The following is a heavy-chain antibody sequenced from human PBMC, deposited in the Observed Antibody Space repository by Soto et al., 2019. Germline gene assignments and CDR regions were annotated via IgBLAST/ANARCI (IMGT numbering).Heavy chain of an antibody. CDR1: GFTFSSYA. V-gene: IGHV3-23*01. Sequence: HPGGSLRLSCAASGFTFSSYAMSWVRQAPGKGLEWVSAISGSGGSTYYADSVKGRFTISRDNSKNTLYLQMNSLRAEDTAVYYCAKDSHSSGYSRNWFDPWGQGTLVTVSS. CDR3: AKDSHSSGYSRNWFDP. D-gene: IGHD3-22*01. CDR2: ISGSGGST. J-gene: IGHJ5*02.